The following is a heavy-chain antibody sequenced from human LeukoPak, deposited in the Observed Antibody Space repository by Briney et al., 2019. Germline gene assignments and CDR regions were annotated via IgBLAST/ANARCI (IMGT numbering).Heavy chain of an antibody. J-gene: IGHJ4*02. V-gene: IGHV3-23*01. CDR1: GFTFSNYA. Sequence: GGSLRLSCAASGFTFSNYAMSWVRQAPGKGLEWVSAISGSGGSTDCADSVKGRFTISRDNSKNTLFLQMNSLRAEDTAVYYCANRGGIPKGSFDYWGQGTLVTVSS. CDR3: ANRGGIPKGSFDY. CDR2: ISGSGGST. D-gene: IGHD2-15*01.